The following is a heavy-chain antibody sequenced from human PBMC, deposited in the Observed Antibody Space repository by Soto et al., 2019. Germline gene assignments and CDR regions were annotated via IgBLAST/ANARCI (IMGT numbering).Heavy chain of an antibody. CDR2: ISSSGSTI. J-gene: IGHJ4*02. CDR1: GFTFSDYY. Sequence: PGGSLRLSCAASGFTFSDYYMSWIRQAPGKGLEWVSYISSSGSTIYYADSVKGRFTISRDNAKNSLYLQMNSLRAEDTAVYYCARSPLYSSSWHFEYWGQGTLVTVAS. V-gene: IGHV3-11*01. D-gene: IGHD6-13*01. CDR3: ARSPLYSSSWHFEY.